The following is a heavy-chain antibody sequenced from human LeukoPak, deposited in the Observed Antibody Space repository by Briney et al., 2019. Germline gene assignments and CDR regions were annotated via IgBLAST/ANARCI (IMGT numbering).Heavy chain of an antibody. CDR1: GFXFTSYW. CDR2: IFPGDSDT. Sequence: GESLKISCNGSGFXFTSYWICWVRQMPGKGLEWMGVIFPGDSDTRYSPSFQGQVTISADKSISTAYLQWSSLKASDTAMYYCARLVRSGWYYDYWGQGTLVTVSS. CDR3: ARLVRSGWYYDY. D-gene: IGHD6-19*01. J-gene: IGHJ4*02. V-gene: IGHV5-51*01.